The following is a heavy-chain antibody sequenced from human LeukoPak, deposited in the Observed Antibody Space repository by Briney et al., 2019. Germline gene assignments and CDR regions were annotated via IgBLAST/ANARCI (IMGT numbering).Heavy chain of an antibody. CDR3: ARDGYSYGYRYYYYYMDV. D-gene: IGHD5-18*01. Sequence: GASVKVSCKASGYTFTGDYMHWVRQAPGQGLEWMGWINPNSGGTNYAQKFQGRVTMTRDTSISTAYMELSRLRSDDTAVYYCARDGYSYGYRYYYYYMDVWGKGTTVTVSS. V-gene: IGHV1-2*02. J-gene: IGHJ6*03. CDR2: INPNSGGT. CDR1: GYTFTGDY.